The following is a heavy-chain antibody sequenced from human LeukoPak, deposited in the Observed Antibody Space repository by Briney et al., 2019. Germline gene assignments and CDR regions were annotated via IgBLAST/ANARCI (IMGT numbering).Heavy chain of an antibody. J-gene: IGHJ4*02. CDR1: EGTFSSYA. CDR3: ARDGGGYNSFDY. CDR2: IIPIFGTA. V-gene: IGHV1-69*05. D-gene: IGHD5-24*01. Sequence: SVKVSCKASEGTFSSYAISRVRQAPGQGLEWMGGIIPIFGTANYAQKFQGRVTVTTDESTSTAYMELSSLRSEDTAVYYCARDGGGYNSFDYWGQGTLVTVSS.